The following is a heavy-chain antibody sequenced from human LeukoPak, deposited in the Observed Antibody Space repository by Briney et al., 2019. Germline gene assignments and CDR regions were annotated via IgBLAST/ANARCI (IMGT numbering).Heavy chain of an antibody. CDR2: LNPTYDIP. D-gene: IGHD3-9*01. J-gene: IGHJ3*02. V-gene: IGHV1-46*01. CDR1: GYTFSNYC. CDR3: AKDPRNILTGDYDDFDI. Sequence: GASVKASCKASGYTFSNYCMHWVRQAPGQGLEWMGILNPTYDIPIYAQKFEGRVTMTRDMSTSTIYMELSSLTSDDTAVYFCAKDPRNILTGDYDDFDIWGQGTMVIVSS.